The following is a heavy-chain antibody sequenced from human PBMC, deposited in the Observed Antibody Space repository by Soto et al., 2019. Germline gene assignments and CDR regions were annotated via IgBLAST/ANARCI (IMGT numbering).Heavy chain of an antibody. CDR3: ERVSLKGGDAVVDY. Sequence: EVQLVESGGGLVQPGGSLRLSCAGSGFSFETYWMSWVRQAPGKGLEWVANIKPDGSEKNYVDSVMGRFTISRDNANTSLILKVNSLREEDTAVYYCERVSLKGGDAVVDYWGQGTLVTVSS. CDR1: GFSFETYW. J-gene: IGHJ4*02. CDR2: IKPDGSEK. D-gene: IGHD2-21*02. V-gene: IGHV3-7*04.